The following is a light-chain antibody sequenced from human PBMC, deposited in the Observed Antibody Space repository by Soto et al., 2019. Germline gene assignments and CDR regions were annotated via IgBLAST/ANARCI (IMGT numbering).Light chain of an antibody. V-gene: IGLV2-8*01. CDR2: EVT. CDR3: SSYAGSSNLL. Sequence: QSALTQPPSASGSPGQSVTISCTGTSSDVGGYNYVSWYQHHPGKAPELMIYEVTKRPSGVPDRFSGSKSGNTASLTVSGLQAEDEADYYCSSYAGSSNLLFGGGTKLTVL. CDR1: SSDVGGYNY. J-gene: IGLJ2*01.